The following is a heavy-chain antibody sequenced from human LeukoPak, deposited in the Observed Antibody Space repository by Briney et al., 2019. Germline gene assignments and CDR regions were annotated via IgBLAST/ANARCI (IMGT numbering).Heavy chain of an antibody. D-gene: IGHD4-17*01. CDR1: GGTFSSYA. Sequence: SVKVSCKASGGTFSSYAISWVRQAPGQGLEWMGGIIPIFGTANYAQKFQGRVTITADESTSTAYMELSSLRSEDTAVYYCASSSYDYGDYVPYYGMDVWGKGTTVTVSS. J-gene: IGHJ6*04. CDR3: ASSSYDYGDYVPYYGMDV. CDR2: IIPIFGTA. V-gene: IGHV1-69*13.